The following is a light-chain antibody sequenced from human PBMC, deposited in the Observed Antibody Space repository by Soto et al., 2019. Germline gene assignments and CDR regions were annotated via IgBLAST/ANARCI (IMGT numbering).Light chain of an antibody. CDR1: SSDVGAYNY. J-gene: IGLJ3*02. Sequence: QSVLTQPPSASGSPGQSVTISCTGTSSDVGAYNYVSWYQQHAGKAPKLVIYEVTKRPSGVPDRFSGSKSANTASLTVSGIPADYVADYYCRSFASSNTWVFGGGTKLTVL. CDR3: RSFASSNTWV. CDR2: EVT. V-gene: IGLV2-8*01.